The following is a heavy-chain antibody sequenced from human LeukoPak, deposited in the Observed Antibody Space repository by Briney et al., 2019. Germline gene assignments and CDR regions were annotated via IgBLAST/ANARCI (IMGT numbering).Heavy chain of an antibody. CDR2: ISISGSKT. V-gene: IGHV3-23*01. CDR3: AKDGAVAGPYYFDY. Sequence: PGGSLRLSCAASEFDFSSHAMTWVRQAPGKGLEWVSAISISGSKTYYADSVKGRFTISRDNSKNTLYLQMNSLRAEDTAVYYCAKDGAVAGPYYFDYWGQGTLVTVSS. D-gene: IGHD6-19*01. J-gene: IGHJ4*02. CDR1: EFDFSSHA.